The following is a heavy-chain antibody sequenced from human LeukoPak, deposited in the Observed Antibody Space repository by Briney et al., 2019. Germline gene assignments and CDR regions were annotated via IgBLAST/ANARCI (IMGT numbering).Heavy chain of an antibody. V-gene: IGHV3-7*01. Sequence: GGSLRLSCAASGFNFNHYWMTWVRQSPGKGLEWVADIKEDGTEKNYVDSVKGRFTISRDNAKNSLFLQMNSLRAEDTALYYCARGGSESDYWGQGTLVAVSS. CDR1: GFNFNHYW. J-gene: IGHJ4*02. CDR3: ARGGSESDY. CDR2: IKEDGTEK.